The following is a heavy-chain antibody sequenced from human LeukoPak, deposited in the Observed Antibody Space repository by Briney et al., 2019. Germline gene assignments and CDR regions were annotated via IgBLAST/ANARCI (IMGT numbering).Heavy chain of an antibody. CDR2: IKQDGSEK. CDR3: ARDYYDSSGCTFDY. V-gene: IGHV3-7*01. D-gene: IGHD3-22*01. CDR1: GFTFSSYW. Sequence: AGGSLRLSCAASGFTFSSYWMSWVRQAPGKGLEWVANIKQDGSEKYYVDSVKGRFTISRDNAKDSLYLQMNSLRAEDTAVYYCARDYYDSSGCTFDYWGQGTLVTVSS. J-gene: IGHJ4*02.